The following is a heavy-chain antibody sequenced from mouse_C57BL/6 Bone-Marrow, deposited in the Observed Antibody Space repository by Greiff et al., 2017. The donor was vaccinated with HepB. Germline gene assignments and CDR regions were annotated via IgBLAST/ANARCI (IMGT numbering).Heavy chain of an antibody. CDR1: GYTFTSYG. CDR3: ARWGYGSSYWYFDV. J-gene: IGHJ1*03. D-gene: IGHD1-1*01. Sequence: QVQLQQSGAELARPGASVKLSCKASGYTFTSYGISWVKQRTGQGLEWIGEIYPRSGNTYYNEKFKGKATLTVDKPSSTAYMQLSSLTSEDSAVYYCARWGYGSSYWYFDVWGTGTTVTVSS. V-gene: IGHV1-81*01. CDR2: IYPRSGNT.